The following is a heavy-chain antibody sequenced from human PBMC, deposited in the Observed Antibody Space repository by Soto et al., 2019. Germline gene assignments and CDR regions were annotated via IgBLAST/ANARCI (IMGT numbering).Heavy chain of an antibody. CDR2: IYYSGST. Sequence: QVQLLESGPGLVKPSETLSLTCAVSGGSISGYYWSWIRQPPGTGLEWIGNIYYSGSTNYNTSLKSRVTISVDTSKNQFSLILSSVTAADTAVYYCARGRNMDVWGKGTSVTVSS. J-gene: IGHJ6*03. CDR1: GGSISGYY. CDR3: ARGRNMDV. V-gene: IGHV4-59*01.